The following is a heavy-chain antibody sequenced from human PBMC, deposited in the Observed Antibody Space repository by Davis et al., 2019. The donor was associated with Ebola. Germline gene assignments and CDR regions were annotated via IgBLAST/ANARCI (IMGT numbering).Heavy chain of an antibody. J-gene: IGHJ6*02. Sequence: ASVKVSCKASGYTFTGYYMHWVRQAPGQGLEWMGWINPNSGGTNYAQKFQGWVTMTRDTSISTAYMALSRLRSDDTAVYYCARDRGLRLGYYSMDVWGQGTTVTVSS. CDR3: ARDRGLRLGYYSMDV. CDR2: INPNSGGT. D-gene: IGHD3-9*01. CDR1: GYTFTGYY. V-gene: IGHV1-2*04.